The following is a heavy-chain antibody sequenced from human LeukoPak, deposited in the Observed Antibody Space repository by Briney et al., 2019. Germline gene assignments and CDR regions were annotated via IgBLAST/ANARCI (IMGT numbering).Heavy chain of an antibody. CDR1: GGSISSGSYY. CDR3: ARVVPAASRRFGWFDP. V-gene: IGHV4-61*02. Sequence: SQTLSLTCTVSGGSISSGSYYWSWLRQPAGEGLEWIGRMYTSGSTNYNPSLKSRVTMSVDTSKNQFSLKLSSVTAADTAVYYCARVVPAASRRFGWFDPWGQGTLVTVSS. J-gene: IGHJ5*02. D-gene: IGHD2-2*01. CDR2: MYTSGST.